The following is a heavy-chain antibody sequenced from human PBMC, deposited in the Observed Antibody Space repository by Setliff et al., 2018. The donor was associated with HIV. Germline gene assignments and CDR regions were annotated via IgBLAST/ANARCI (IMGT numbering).Heavy chain of an antibody. V-gene: IGHV4-34*01. Sequence: SETLSLTCAVYGGPFSGHYWSWIRQPPGQGLDWIGEIHPSGNTYYNPSLQSRVTISVDTSKNQFSLNLSSVTAADTAVYYCARGLDSAKIHYWGQGTLVTVSS. D-gene: IGHD6-25*01. CDR1: GGPFSGHY. CDR2: IHPSGNT. CDR3: ARGLDSAKIHY. J-gene: IGHJ4*02.